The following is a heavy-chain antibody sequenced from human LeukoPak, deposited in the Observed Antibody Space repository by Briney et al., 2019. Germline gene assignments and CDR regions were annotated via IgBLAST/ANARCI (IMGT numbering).Heavy chain of an antibody. Sequence: PGGPLRLSCSASGFTFSYYAMHWVRQAPGKGLEYVSAISGDGGNTYYADSLKGRFTISRDNSKNTLYLQMSSLTVEDTAVYYCVITSATGPLDYWGQGTLVTVSS. CDR1: GFTFSYYA. J-gene: IGHJ4*02. CDR2: ISGDGGNT. CDR3: VITSATGPLDY. V-gene: IGHV3-64D*09. D-gene: IGHD1-14*01.